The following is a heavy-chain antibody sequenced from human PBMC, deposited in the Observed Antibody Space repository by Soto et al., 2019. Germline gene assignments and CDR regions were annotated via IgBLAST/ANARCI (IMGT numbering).Heavy chain of an antibody. CDR3: TRVYDSSGYYDY. CDR2: IRSKANSYAT. J-gene: IGHJ4*02. D-gene: IGHD3-22*01. CDR1: GFTFSGSA. V-gene: IGHV3-73*01. Sequence: GGSLRLSCAASGFTFSGSAMHWVRQASGKGLEWVGRIRSKANSYATAYAASVKGRFTISRDDSKNTAYLQMNSLKTEDTAVYYCTRVYDSSGYYDYWGQGTLVTVSS.